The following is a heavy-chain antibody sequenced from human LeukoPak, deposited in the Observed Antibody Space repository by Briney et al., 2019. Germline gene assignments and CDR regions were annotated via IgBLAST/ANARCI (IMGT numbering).Heavy chain of an antibody. V-gene: IGHV3-74*01. Sequence: GGSLRLSCAASGFTFSSYWMQWVRQAPGKGLVWVSRLSPDGSSTTSADSVKGRFTISRDNAKNTLYLQIGSLRADDTAVYYCARDQDSSSWYGYFQHWGQGTLVTVSS. D-gene: IGHD6-13*01. CDR3: ARDQDSSSWYGYFQH. J-gene: IGHJ1*01. CDR1: GFTFSSYW. CDR2: LSPDGSST.